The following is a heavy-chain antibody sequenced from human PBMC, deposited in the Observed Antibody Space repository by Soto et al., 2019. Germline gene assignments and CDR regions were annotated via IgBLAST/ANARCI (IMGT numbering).Heavy chain of an antibody. CDR1: GYSFTSYW. V-gene: IGHV5-10-1*01. J-gene: IGHJ4*02. D-gene: IGHD3-22*01. CDR2: IDPSDSYT. Sequence: GESLKISCKGSGYSFTSYWISWVRQMPGKGLEWMGRIDPSDSYTNYSPSFQGHVTISADKSISTAYLQWSSLKASDTAVYYCARTGYYDSSGYYPDYWGQGTLVTVSS. CDR3: ARTGYYDSSGYYPDY.